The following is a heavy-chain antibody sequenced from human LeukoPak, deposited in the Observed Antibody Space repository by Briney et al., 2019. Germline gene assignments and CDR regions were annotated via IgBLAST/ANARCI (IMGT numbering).Heavy chain of an antibody. Sequence: GKSLRLSCAASGFTFSGYPIHWVRQAPGKGLEWVAVISYDGSNKYYADSVKGRFTISRDNSKNTLYLQMNSLRAEDTAVYYCAKAGGSYYFDYWGQGTLVTVSS. V-gene: IGHV3-30*04. CDR2: ISYDGSNK. D-gene: IGHD1-26*01. CDR1: GFTFSGYP. J-gene: IGHJ4*02. CDR3: AKAGGSYYFDY.